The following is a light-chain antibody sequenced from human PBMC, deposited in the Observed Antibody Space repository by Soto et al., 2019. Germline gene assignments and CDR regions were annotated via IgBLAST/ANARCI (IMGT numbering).Light chain of an antibody. J-gene: IGKJ4*01. CDR1: QTINGY. V-gene: IGKV1-39*01. Sequence: DIPMTQSPSSLSASVGDRVTITCRASQTINGYLNWYQQKPGKAPNLLIYATSSLQSGVPSRFSGSGSGTDFTLIISNLQPEDFATYYCQQSYNTPLTFAGGTKVEVK. CDR2: ATS. CDR3: QQSYNTPLT.